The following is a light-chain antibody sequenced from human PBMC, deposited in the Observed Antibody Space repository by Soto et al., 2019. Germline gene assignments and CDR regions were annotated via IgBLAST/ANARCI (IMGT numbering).Light chain of an antibody. J-gene: IGKJ2*01. Sequence: EIVLTQSPGTLSLSPRERATLSCRASQSVTSSYLAWYQQKPGQAPRLLIYGASIRATGVPDRFSGSGSGTDFALTITRLEPEDFAVYYCQQYGTSPLMYTFGQGTKLGIK. CDR1: QSVTSSY. CDR2: GAS. CDR3: QQYGTSPLMYT. V-gene: IGKV3-20*01.